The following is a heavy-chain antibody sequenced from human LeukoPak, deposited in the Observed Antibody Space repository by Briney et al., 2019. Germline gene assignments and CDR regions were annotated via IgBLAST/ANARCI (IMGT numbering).Heavy chain of an antibody. D-gene: IGHD3-10*01. J-gene: IGHJ4*02. CDR2: ISYDGSNK. CDR1: GFTFSSYA. V-gene: IGHV3-30*04. CDR3: ARDTNYYGSGSYLGC. Sequence: GRSLRLSCAASGFTFSSYAMHWVRQAPGKGLEWVAVISYDGSNKYYADSVKGRFTISRDNSKNTLYLQLDSLRPEDTAVYYCARDTNYYGSGSYLGCWGQGTLVTASS.